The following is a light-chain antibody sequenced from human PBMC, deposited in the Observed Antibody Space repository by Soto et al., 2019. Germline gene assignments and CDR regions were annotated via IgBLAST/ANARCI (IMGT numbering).Light chain of an antibody. Sequence: QSVLTQPPSASGTPGQRVTISCSGGSSNIGSNTVIWYQQLPGTAPKLLIYSNTQRPSGVPDRFSGSKSGTSASLAISGLQSEDEADYYCAAWDDSLNGFVFGTGPRSP. V-gene: IGLV1-44*01. CDR2: SNT. J-gene: IGLJ1*01. CDR1: SSNIGSNT. CDR3: AAWDDSLNGFV.